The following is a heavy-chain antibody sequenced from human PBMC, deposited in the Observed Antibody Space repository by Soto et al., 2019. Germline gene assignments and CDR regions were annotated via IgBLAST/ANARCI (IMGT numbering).Heavy chain of an antibody. V-gene: IGHV3-21*01. CDR2: ISSSSSSYI. CDR1: GFTFSSYS. CDR3: ARDFTELGSLDY. J-gene: IGHJ4*02. Sequence: GGSLRLSCAASGFTFSSYSMNWVRQAPGKGLEWVSSISSSSSSYIYYADSVKGRFTISRDNAKNSLYLQMNSLRAEDTAVYYCARDFTELGSLDYWGQGTLVTVSS. D-gene: IGHD1-7*01.